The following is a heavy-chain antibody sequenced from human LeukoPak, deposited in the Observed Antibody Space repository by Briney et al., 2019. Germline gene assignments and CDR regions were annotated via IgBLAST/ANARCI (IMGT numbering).Heavy chain of an antibody. CDR2: ISSSSSYI. CDR3: ARKYGDSSSWYRGLTYYYYYYYMYV. J-gene: IGHJ6*03. CDR1: GFTFSSYS. V-gene: IGHV3-21*01. D-gene: IGHD6-13*01. Sequence: PGGSLRLSCAASGFTFSSYSMNWVRQAPGKGLEWVSSISSSSSYIYYADSVKGRFTISRDNAKNSMYLQMNSLRAADTAVYYCARKYGDSSSWYRGLTYYYYYYYMYVWGKGTTVTISS.